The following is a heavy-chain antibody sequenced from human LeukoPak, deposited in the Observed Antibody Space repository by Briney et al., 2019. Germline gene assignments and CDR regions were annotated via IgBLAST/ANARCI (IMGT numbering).Heavy chain of an antibody. Sequence: ASVKVSCKASGYTFTGYYMHWVRQAPGQGLEWMGWINPNSGGTNYAQKFQGRVTMTRDTSISTAYMELSRLRSDDTAVYYCARDGSSSWRSFDYWGQGTLVTVSS. CDR2: INPNSGGT. V-gene: IGHV1-2*02. J-gene: IGHJ4*02. CDR1: GYTFTGYY. D-gene: IGHD6-13*01. CDR3: ARDGSSSWRSFDY.